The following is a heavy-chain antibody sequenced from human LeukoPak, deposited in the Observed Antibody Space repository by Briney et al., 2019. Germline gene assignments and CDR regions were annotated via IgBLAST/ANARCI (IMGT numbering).Heavy chain of an antibody. CDR3: AGHKLDCSSTSCYGGYYYYYYYMDV. Sequence: SETLSLTCTVSGGSISSSSYYWGWIRQPPGKGLEWIGSIYHSGSTYYNPSLKSRVTISVDTSKNQFSLKLSSVTAADTAVYYCAGHKLDCSSTSCYGGYYYYYYYMDVWGKGTTVTISS. CDR2: IYHSGST. CDR1: GGSISSSSYY. V-gene: IGHV4-39*07. J-gene: IGHJ6*03. D-gene: IGHD2-2*01.